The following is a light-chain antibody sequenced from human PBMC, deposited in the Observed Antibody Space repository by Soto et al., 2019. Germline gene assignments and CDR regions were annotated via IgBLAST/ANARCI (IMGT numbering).Light chain of an antibody. J-gene: IGKJ2*02. V-gene: IGKV3-11*01. CDR1: QNISTF. CDR2: DAS. CDR3: QQRTNWPRGT. Sequence: EIVLTQSPATLSLSPGERATLSCTASQNISTFLAWYQVRPGQPPRLLIHDASNRATGTPARFSGSGSGTAFTLTISSLEPEDFAFYYCQQRTNWPRGTFGQGAKLEIK.